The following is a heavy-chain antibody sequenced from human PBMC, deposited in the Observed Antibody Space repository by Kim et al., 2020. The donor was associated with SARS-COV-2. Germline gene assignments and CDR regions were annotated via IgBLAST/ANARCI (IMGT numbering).Heavy chain of an antibody. V-gene: IGHV3-53*04. CDR1: GFTVSSNY. D-gene: IGHD2-2*02. J-gene: IGHJ6*02. Sequence: GGSLRLSCAASGFTVSSNYMSWVRQAPGKGLEWVSVISSGGSTYYADSVKGRFTISRHNSKNTLYLQMNSLRAEDTAVYYCARDRYGYCSSTSCHRGYYYYGMDVWGQGTTVTVSS. CDR2: ISSGGST. CDR3: ARDRYGYCSSTSCHRGYYYYGMDV.